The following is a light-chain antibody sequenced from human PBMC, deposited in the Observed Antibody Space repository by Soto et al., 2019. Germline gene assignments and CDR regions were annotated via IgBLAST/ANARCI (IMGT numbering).Light chain of an antibody. CDR2: GAS. CDR3: QQRSSWPMYT. Sequence: EIVLTQSPATLSLSPGERATLSCRASQSVSSYLAWYQQKPGQAPRLLIYGASNRATGIPARFSGSGSGTDFTLTISSLVPEDFAVYYCQQRSSWPMYTFGQGTKLEIK. J-gene: IGKJ2*01. V-gene: IGKV3-11*01. CDR1: QSVSSY.